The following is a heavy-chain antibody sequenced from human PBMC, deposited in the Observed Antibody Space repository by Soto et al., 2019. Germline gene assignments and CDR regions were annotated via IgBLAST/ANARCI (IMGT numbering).Heavy chain of an antibody. J-gene: IGHJ3*02. D-gene: IGHD2-2*02. V-gene: IGHV3-48*02. CDR2: ISSSSSTK. Sequence: EVQLVESGGGLVQPGGSLRLSCAASGFIFNIYSMNWVRQTPGKGLEWVSYISSSSSTKYYADSVKGRFTIPRDNDKNSLYLQMNSLRDEDSAVYYCAREGDISHTRPEAFDIWGQGTMVTVSS. CDR1: GFIFNIYS. CDR3: AREGDISHTRPEAFDI.